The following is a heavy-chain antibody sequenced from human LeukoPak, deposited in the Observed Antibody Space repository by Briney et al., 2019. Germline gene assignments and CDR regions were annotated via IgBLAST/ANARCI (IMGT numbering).Heavy chain of an antibody. CDR1: GFTFSAYG. D-gene: IGHD2-15*01. Sequence: GGSLRLSCAASGFTFSAYGMHWVRQAPGKGLEWVANIKQDGSEKYYVDSVKGRFTISRDNAKNSLYLQMNSLRAEDTAVYYCARHGRRSGRWKNVERYCSGGSCSNYYYYYMDVWGKGTTVTISS. CDR3: ARHGRRSGRWKNVERYCSGGSCSNYYYYYMDV. V-gene: IGHV3-7*01. CDR2: IKQDGSEK. J-gene: IGHJ6*03.